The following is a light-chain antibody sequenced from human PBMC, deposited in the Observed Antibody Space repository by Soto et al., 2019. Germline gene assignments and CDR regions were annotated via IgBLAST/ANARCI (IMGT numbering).Light chain of an antibody. Sequence: SYELTQPPSVSVAPGQTARFPCVGCNIGSNSVHWYQQKPGQAPILVVHHDSDRPSGIPERFSGSNSGNTATLTIRRVEVGDEADYYCQVWDGSTDHQVFGGGTKVTVL. J-gene: IGLJ3*02. V-gene: IGLV3-21*02. CDR2: HDS. CDR3: QVWDGSTDHQV. CDR1: NIGSNS.